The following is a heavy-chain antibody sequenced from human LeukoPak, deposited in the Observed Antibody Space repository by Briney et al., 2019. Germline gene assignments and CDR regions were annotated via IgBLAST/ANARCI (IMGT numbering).Heavy chain of an antibody. CDR2: KNRDGSEK. CDR3: ARRRGYSYGRNNYYFDY. D-gene: IGHD5-18*01. Sequence: QSGGPLRLSCGASGFNFSNYWMSWVRQTPGKGLEGVANKNRDGSEKYYVDSVEGQFTISRDNAKNSQFLQMNSLRVEDTAVYYCARRRGYSYGRNNYYFDYWGQGTLVTVSS. CDR1: GFNFSNYW. J-gene: IGHJ4*02. V-gene: IGHV3-7*03.